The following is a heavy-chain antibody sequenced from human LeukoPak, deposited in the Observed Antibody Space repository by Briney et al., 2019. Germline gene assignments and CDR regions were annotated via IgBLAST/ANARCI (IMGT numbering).Heavy chain of an antibody. CDR3: TRENPDWFDS. J-gene: IGHJ5*01. V-gene: IGHV3-48*03. CDR1: VFTFKTFE. Sequence: GGPLRLSCAASVFTFKTFEMNWVRQAPGKGLEWISYIHSGGSTIHYADSVRGRFTISRDNARNSLYLQMDSLRVEDTAVYYCTRENPDWFDSWGQGTLVTVSS. CDR2: IHSGGSTI.